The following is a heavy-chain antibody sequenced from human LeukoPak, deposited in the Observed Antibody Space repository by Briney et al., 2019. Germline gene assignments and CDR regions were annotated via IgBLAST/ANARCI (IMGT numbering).Heavy chain of an antibody. CDR3: ARDRGYGDYVGAFDI. D-gene: IGHD4-17*01. Sequence: GGSLRLSCAASGFTFSSYSMNWVRQAPGKGLEWFSHISSSSSTIYYADSVKGRFTISRDNAKNSLYLQMNSLRDEDTAVYYCARDRGYGDYVGAFDIWGQGTMVTVSS. CDR2: ISSSSSTI. V-gene: IGHV3-48*02. J-gene: IGHJ3*02. CDR1: GFTFSSYS.